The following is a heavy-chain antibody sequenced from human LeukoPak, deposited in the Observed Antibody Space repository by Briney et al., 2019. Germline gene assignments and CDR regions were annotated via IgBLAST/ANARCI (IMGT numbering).Heavy chain of an antibody. CDR1: GFTFSSYG. Sequence: GGSLRLSCAASGFTFSSYGVHWVRQAPGKGLEWVAIIWYDGSNKYYADSVKGRFTISRDNSKNTLYLQMNSLRVEDTAVYYCARDPGQPRPGYYYYYMDVWGKGTTVTVSS. D-gene: IGHD2-2*01. J-gene: IGHJ6*03. CDR2: IWYDGSNK. CDR3: ARDPGQPRPGYYYYYMDV. V-gene: IGHV3-33*01.